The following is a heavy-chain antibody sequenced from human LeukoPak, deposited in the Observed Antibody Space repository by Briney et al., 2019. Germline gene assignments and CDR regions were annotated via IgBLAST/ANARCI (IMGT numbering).Heavy chain of an antibody. CDR1: GYTLTELS. V-gene: IGHV1-24*01. D-gene: IGHD3-22*01. J-gene: IGHJ4*02. CDR2: FDPEDGET. CDR3: ATETGSSGWFIYFDY. Sequence: ASVKVSCKVSGYTLTELSMHWVRQAPGKGLEWMGGFDPEDGETIYAQMFQDRVTITADKSTSTAYMELSSLISEDTAVYYCATETGSSGWFIYFDYWGQGTLVTVSS.